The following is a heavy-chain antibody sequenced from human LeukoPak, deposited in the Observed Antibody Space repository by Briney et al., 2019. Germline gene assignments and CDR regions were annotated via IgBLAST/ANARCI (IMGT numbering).Heavy chain of an antibody. CDR2: INPNSGGT. CDR1: GYTFTGYY. CDR3: ARVGQQLVRWFDP. D-gene: IGHD6-13*01. J-gene: IGHJ5*02. V-gene: IGHV1-2*06. Sequence: ASVKVSCKASGYTFTGYYMHWVRLAPGQGLEWMGRINPNSGGTNYAQKFQGRVTMTRDTSISTAYMELSRLRSDDTAVYYCARVGQQLVRWFDPWGQGTLVTVSS.